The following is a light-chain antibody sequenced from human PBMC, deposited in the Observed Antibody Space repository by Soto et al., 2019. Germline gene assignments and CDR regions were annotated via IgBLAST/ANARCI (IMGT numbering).Light chain of an antibody. CDR1: QSVSSY. CDR3: QQRSDWPS. CDR2: DAS. V-gene: IGKV3-11*01. J-gene: IGKJ2*01. Sequence: EIVLTQSPATLSLSPGERATLSCRASQSVSSYLAWYQQKLGQAHRLLIYDASNRATGIPARFSGSGSGTDFTLTINSLEPEDFAVYYCQQRSDWPSFGQGTKLEIK.